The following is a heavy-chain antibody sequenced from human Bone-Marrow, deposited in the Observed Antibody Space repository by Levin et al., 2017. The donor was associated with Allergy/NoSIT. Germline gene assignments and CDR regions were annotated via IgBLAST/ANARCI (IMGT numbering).Heavy chain of an antibody. V-gene: IGHV3-23*01. CDR1: GFTFSSYA. Sequence: HAGGSLRLSCAASGFTFSSYAMSWVRQAPGKGLEWVSAISGSGGSTYYADSVKGRFTISRDNSKNTLYLQMNSLRAEDTAVYYCAKSFADVFMTTVTRDRVLDYWGQGTLVTVSS. D-gene: IGHD4-17*01. J-gene: IGHJ4*02. CDR2: ISGSGGST. CDR3: AKSFADVFMTTVTRDRVLDY.